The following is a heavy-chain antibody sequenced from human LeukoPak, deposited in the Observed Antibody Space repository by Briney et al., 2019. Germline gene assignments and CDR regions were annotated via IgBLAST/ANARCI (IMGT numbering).Heavy chain of an antibody. J-gene: IGHJ4*02. CDR3: ARDSVPADYGDY. Sequence: PGGSLRLSCAASGFTFSSYEMNWIRQAPGKGLEWISYISNSGSTKYYADSVKGRFTISRDNAKNSLYLQMNSLRAEDTALYYCARDSVPADYGDYWGQGTLVTVSS. CDR1: GFTFSSYE. D-gene: IGHD3-10*01. CDR2: ISNSGSTK. V-gene: IGHV3-48*03.